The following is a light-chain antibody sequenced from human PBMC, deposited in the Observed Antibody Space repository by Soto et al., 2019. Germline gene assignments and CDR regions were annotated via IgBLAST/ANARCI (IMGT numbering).Light chain of an antibody. V-gene: IGLV2-23*02. CDR1: SSDIGSYDL. CDR3: CSYTSSNTLV. Sequence: QSVLTQPASVSGSPGQSITISCTGASSDIGSYDLVSWYQQNPGKTPRLIIYEVNKRPWGVSNRLSGSKSGNTASLTISGLQAEDEADYYCCSYTSSNTLVFGGETKLTVL. J-gene: IGLJ2*01. CDR2: EVN.